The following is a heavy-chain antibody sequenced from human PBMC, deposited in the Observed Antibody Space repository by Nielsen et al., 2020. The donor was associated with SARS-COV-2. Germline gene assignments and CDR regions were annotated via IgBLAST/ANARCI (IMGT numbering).Heavy chain of an antibody. CDR3: ARELRVGMAINGAFDI. D-gene: IGHD5-24*01. CDR1: GYTFTDYY. Sequence: ASVKVSCKASGYTFTDYYIHWVRQAPGQGLEWMGRINPYSGGTNYAQKFQGTVTMTRDASISTAYMELTWLRSDDTAVFYCARELRVGMAINGAFDIWGQGTMVTVSS. V-gene: IGHV1-2*06. J-gene: IGHJ3*02. CDR2: INPYSGGT.